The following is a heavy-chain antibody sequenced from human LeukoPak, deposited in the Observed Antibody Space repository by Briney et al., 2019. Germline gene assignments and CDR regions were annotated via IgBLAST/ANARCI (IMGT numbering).Heavy chain of an antibody. Sequence: SVKVSCKASGGTFSNNAITWVRQAPGQGLEWMGRIIPIFGTANYAQKFQGRVTISTDESTSTAYMELSSLRYEDTAVYYCARGDRVYWEHWYFDLWGRGTLVTVSS. J-gene: IGHJ2*01. CDR2: IIPIFGTA. CDR1: GGTFSNNA. V-gene: IGHV1-69*05. CDR3: ARGDRVYWEHWYFDL. D-gene: IGHD1-26*01.